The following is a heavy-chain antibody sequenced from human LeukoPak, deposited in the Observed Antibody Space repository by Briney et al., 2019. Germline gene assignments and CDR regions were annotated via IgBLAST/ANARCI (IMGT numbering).Heavy chain of an antibody. CDR1: GHTFTGYY. CDR3: ARRKRGGIVVVPAAIGWFDP. D-gene: IGHD2-2*01. CDR2: INPNSGGT. J-gene: IGHJ5*02. V-gene: IGHV1-2*02. Sequence: ASVKVTCKASGHTFTGYYMHWVRQAPGQGLEWMGWINPNSGGTNYAQKFQGRVTMTRDTSISTAYMELSRLRSDDTAVYYCARRKRGGIVVVPAAIGWFDPWGQGTLVTVSS.